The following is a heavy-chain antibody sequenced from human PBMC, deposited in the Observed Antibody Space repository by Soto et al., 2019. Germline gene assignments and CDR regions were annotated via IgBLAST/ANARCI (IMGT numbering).Heavy chain of an antibody. V-gene: IGHV4-39*01. CDR2: IYYSGST. Sequence: QLQLQESGPGLVKPSETLSLTCTVSGGSISSSSYYWGWIHQPPGKGLEWIGSIYYSGSTYYNPSLKSRVTISVDTSKNQFSLKLSSVTAADTAVYYCARIPDYGTPDYWGQGTLVTVSS. D-gene: IGHD3-10*01. CDR3: ARIPDYGTPDY. J-gene: IGHJ4*02. CDR1: GGSISSSSYY.